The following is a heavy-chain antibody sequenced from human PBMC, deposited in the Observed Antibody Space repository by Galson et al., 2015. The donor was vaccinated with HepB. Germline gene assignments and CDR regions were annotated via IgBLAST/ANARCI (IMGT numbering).Heavy chain of an antibody. J-gene: IGHJ5*02. CDR3: ARDKVGATGWFDP. CDR1: GGTFSSYA. D-gene: IGHD1-26*01. CDR2: IIPIFGIA. V-gene: IGHV1-69*13. Sequence: SVKVSCKASGGTFSSYAISWVRQAPGQGLEWMGGIIPIFGIANYAQKFQGRVTITAGESTSTAYMELSSLRSEDTAVYYCARDKVGATGWFDPWGQGTLVTVSS.